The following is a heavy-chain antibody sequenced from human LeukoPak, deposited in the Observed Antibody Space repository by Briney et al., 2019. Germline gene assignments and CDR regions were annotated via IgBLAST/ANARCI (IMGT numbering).Heavy chain of an antibody. Sequence: PGGSLRLSCAASRFTVSSNYMSWVRQAPGKGLEWVSVIYSGGSTYYADSVKGRVTISRDNSKNTLYLQMNSLRAEDTAVYYCAGGYCSGGSCIDAFDIWGQGTMVTVSS. J-gene: IGHJ3*02. V-gene: IGHV3-66*01. CDR1: RFTVSSNY. D-gene: IGHD2-15*01. CDR2: IYSGGST. CDR3: AGGYCSGGSCIDAFDI.